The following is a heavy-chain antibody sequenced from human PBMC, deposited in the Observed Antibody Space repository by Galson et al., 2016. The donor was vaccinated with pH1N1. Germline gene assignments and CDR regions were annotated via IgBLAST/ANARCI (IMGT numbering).Heavy chain of an antibody. CDR2: IYYIGST. Sequence: TLSLTCSVSGASVRSGGQYWTWIRQVPGKGLEWIGFIYYIGSTGYNPSLKSRVSMSLDMSKKQFSLNLRSVTAADTAVYYCARNAWDGSGLNYFDSWGQGILLSVSS. J-gene: IGHJ5*01. CDR3: ARNAWDGSGLNYFDS. V-gene: IGHV4-31*03. CDR1: GASVRSGGQY. D-gene: IGHD3-22*01.